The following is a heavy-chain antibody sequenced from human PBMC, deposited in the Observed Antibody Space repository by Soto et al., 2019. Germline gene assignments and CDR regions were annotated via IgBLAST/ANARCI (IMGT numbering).Heavy chain of an antibody. D-gene: IGHD3-3*01. J-gene: IGHJ5*02. Sequence: ASVKVSCKASGYTFTSYGISWVRQAPGQGLKWIEWISTYNDNTNYADSEKGRFTISTDNSKNTLKLKMNSLRAEDTAVYYCAKDYDFWSGPNNWFDPWGQGTLVTVSS. CDR3: AKDYDFWSGPNNWFDP. V-gene: IGHV1-18*01. CDR2: ISTYNDNT. CDR1: GYTFTSYG.